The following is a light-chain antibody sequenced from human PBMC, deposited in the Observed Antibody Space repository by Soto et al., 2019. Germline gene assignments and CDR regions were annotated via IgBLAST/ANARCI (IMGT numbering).Light chain of an antibody. CDR3: QKYGSSPRT. V-gene: IGKV3-20*01. CDR2: GAS. CDR1: QSVSSSY. Sequence: EIVLTQSPGTLSLSPGERATLSCRASQSVSSSYLAWYQQKPGQAPRLLIYGASSTATGIPDRFSGSGSGTDFTLTISRLEPEDLAVYYCQKYGSSPRTFGQGTKLEIK. J-gene: IGKJ2*02.